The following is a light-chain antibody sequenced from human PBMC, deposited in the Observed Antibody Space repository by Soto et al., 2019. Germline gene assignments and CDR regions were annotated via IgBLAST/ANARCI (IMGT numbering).Light chain of an antibody. Sequence: EIVLTQSPGTLSLSPGERATLSCRASQSVSSSYLAWYQQKPGQAPRLLIYGASSRATGIPARFSGSGSGTDFTITISRLEPEDFAVYYCQQYGSSPLTFGPGTKVDIK. V-gene: IGKV3-20*01. CDR3: QQYGSSPLT. CDR2: GAS. CDR1: QSVSSSY. J-gene: IGKJ3*01.